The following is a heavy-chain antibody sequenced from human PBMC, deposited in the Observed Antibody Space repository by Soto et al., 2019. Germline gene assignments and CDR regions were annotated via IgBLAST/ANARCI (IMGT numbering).Heavy chain of an antibody. J-gene: IGHJ3*02. CDR1: GGSISSNYYY. D-gene: IGHD3-10*01. CDR3: XXXXXSRRVITDAFDI. Sequence: TLSXTCTVSGGSISSNYYYWGWIRQPPGKGLEWIGTIYYSGSTHYNPSLESRVTISVDTSKNQFSLKLSSVTAADTAVYYXXXXXXSRRVITDAFDIWGQGTMVTVSS. CDR2: IYYSGST. V-gene: IGHV4-39*01.